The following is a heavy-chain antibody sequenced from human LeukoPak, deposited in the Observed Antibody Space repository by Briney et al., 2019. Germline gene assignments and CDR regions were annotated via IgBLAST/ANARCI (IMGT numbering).Heavy chain of an antibody. V-gene: IGHV4-39*07. CDR1: GGSINSNNYY. J-gene: IGHJ6*03. Sequence: SETLSLTCIVSGGSINSNNYYGAWIRQPPGKGLEWLGSVSYSGSTYYSPSLKSRVTISADTSKNQFSLKLSSVTAADTAVYYCARVIFGVVKSNTDYYYYYMDVWGKGTTVTVSS. D-gene: IGHD3-3*01. CDR2: VSYSGST. CDR3: ARVIFGVVKSNTDYYYYYMDV.